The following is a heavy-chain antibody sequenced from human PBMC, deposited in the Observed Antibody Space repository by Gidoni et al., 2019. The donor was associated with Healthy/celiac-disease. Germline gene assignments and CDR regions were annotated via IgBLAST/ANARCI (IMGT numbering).Heavy chain of an antibody. CDR2: IYSGGST. D-gene: IGHD1-26*01. J-gene: IGHJ4*02. V-gene: IGHV3-66*01. Sequence: EVQLVESGGGLVQPGGSLRLSCAASGFTVSSNYMSWVRQAPGKGLEWVSVIYSGGSTYYADSVKGRFTISRDNSKNTLYLQMNSLRAEDTAVYYCARDRRVGATGGDYWGQGTLVTVSS. CDR1: GFTVSSNY. CDR3: ARDRRVGATGGDY.